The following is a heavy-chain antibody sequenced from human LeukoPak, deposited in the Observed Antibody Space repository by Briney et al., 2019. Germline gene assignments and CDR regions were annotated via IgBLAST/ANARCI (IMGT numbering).Heavy chain of an antibody. D-gene: IGHD3-10*01. Sequence: GGSLSLSCAASGFTFSGYAMNWVRQAPGKGLEWVSAVSGSGGSTYYADSVKGRFTISGDNSKNTLYLQMNSLRAEDTAVYYCAREYGSGTYRGYGMDVWGQGTTVTVSS. V-gene: IGHV3-23*01. CDR2: VSGSGGST. CDR1: GFTFSGYA. J-gene: IGHJ6*02. CDR3: AREYGSGTYRGYGMDV.